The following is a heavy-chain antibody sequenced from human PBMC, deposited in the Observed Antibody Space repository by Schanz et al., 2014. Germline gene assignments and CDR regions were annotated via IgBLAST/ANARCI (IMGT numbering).Heavy chain of an antibody. CDR2: ISAYNGNT. CDR3: ARGIGGYGANNYFDY. J-gene: IGHJ4*02. D-gene: IGHD5-12*01. Sequence: QVQLVQSGAEVKKPGASVKVSCKASGYTFTSYGISWVRQAPGQGLEWMGWISAYNGNTKYPQKLQGRVTITRDTSASTAYMELSSLRSEDTAVYSCARGIGGYGANNYFDYWGQGTLVTDSS. V-gene: IGHV1-18*01. CDR1: GYTFTSYG.